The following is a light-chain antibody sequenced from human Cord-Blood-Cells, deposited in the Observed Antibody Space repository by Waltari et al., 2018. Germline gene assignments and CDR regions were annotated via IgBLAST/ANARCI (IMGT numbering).Light chain of an antibody. CDR2: EVS. J-gene: IGLJ1*01. CDR3: SSYTSSSTLYV. CDR1: SSDVCGYNH. V-gene: IGLV2-14*01. Sequence: QSALTQPAPVSGSPGQSITISCTGTSSDVCGYNHVPWYQQHPGKAPKLMIYEVSNRPSGVSNRFSGSKSGNTASLTISGLQAEDEADYYCSSYTSSSTLYVFGTGTKVTVL.